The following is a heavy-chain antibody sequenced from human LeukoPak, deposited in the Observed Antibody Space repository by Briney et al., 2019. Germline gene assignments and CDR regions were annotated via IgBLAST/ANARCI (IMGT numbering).Heavy chain of an antibody. J-gene: IGHJ6*03. CDR2: IDTTSSTI. V-gene: IGHV3-48*01. D-gene: IGHD6-19*01. CDR1: EFTFRTYS. Sequence: PGGSLRLSCAASEFTFRTYSMNWVRQAPGKGLEWVSYIDTTSSTIYYADSVKGRFTISRDNSKNTLYLQMNSLRAEDTAVYYCAKTAVAGPSYYYYMDVWGKGTTVTVSS. CDR3: AKTAVAGPSYYYYMDV.